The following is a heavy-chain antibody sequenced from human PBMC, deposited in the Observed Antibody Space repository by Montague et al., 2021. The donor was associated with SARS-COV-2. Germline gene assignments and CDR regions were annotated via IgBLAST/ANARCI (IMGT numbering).Heavy chain of an antibody. CDR3: ARGLLESLDY. Sequence: SETLSLTCAVYGGSFSGYYWSWIRQPPGKGLEWIGEINHNGSTNYNPSLKSRVTISVDTSKNQFSLKLSSVTAADTAVYYCARGLLESLDYWGQGTLVTVSS. CDR2: INHNGST. V-gene: IGHV4-34*01. CDR1: GGSFSGYY. J-gene: IGHJ4*02.